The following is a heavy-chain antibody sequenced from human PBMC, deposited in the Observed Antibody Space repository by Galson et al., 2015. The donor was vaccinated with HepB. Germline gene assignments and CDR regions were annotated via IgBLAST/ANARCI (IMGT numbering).Heavy chain of an antibody. CDR2: INSGDST. CDR3: ASPPGSYYNTLFDY. D-gene: IGHD3-10*01. J-gene: IGHJ4*02. Sequence: SLRLSCAASGFTFSTYDMSWVRQAPGKGLEWVSAINSGDSTYYADSVKGRFTITRDNSKNTLYLQMNSLRAEDTAVYYCASPPGSYYNTLFDYWGQGTLVTVSS. V-gene: IGHV3-23*01. CDR1: GFTFSTYD.